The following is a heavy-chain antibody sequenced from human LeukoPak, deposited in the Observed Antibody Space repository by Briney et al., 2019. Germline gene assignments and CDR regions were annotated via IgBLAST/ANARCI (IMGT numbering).Heavy chain of an antibody. CDR3: TTALERRGGYYGMDV. CDR2: SKSKTDGGTT. V-gene: IGHV3-15*01. D-gene: IGHD1-1*01. J-gene: IGHJ6*04. CDR1: GFTFSNAW. Sequence: GGSLRLSCAASGFTFSNAWMSWVRQAPGKGLDWVGRSKSKTDGGTTDYAAPVKGRFTISRDDSKNTLYLQMNSLKTEDTAVYYCTTALERRGGYYGMDVWGKGTTVTVSS.